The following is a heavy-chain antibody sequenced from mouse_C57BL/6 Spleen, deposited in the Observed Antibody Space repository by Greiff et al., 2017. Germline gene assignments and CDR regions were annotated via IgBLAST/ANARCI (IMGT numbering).Heavy chain of an antibody. CDR3: ARDRGGYYYAMDY. V-gene: IGHV5-4*01. J-gene: IGHJ4*01. CDR2: ISDGGSYT. Sequence: EVKLVESGGGLVKPGGSLKISCAASGFTFSSYAMSWVRRTPEKRLEWVATISDGGSYTYYPDNVKGRFTISRDNAKNNLYMQMSHLKSEDTAMYYCARDRGGYYYAMDYWGQGTSVTVSS. CDR1: GFTFSSYA. D-gene: IGHD3-1*01.